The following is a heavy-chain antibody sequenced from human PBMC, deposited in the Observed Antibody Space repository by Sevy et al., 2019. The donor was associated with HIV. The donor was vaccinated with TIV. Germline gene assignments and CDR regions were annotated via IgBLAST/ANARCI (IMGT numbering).Heavy chain of an antibody. Sequence: SETLSLTCTVSGGSISSYYWSWIRQPPGKGLEWIGYIYYSGSTNYNPSLKSRVTISVDTSKNQFSLKLSSVTAAETAVYYCARVRSWSYYYDSSGYYSYFDYWGQGTLVTVSS. CDR1: GGSISSYY. V-gene: IGHV4-59*01. J-gene: IGHJ4*02. CDR3: ARVRSWSYYYDSSGYYSYFDY. CDR2: IYYSGST. D-gene: IGHD3-22*01.